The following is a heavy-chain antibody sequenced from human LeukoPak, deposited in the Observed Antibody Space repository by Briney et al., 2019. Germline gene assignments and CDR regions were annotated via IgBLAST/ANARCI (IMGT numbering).Heavy chain of an antibody. CDR3: ASYDYVWGSYRPTPDY. D-gene: IGHD3-16*02. J-gene: IGHJ4*02. CDR2: ISSSSSTI. V-gene: IGHV3-48*04. Sequence: PGGSLRLSCAASGFTFSSYSMNWVRQAPGKGLEWVSYISSSSSTIYYADSVRGRFTISGDNAKNSLYLQMNSLRAEDTAVYYCASYDYVWGSYRPTPDYWGQGTLVTVSS. CDR1: GFTFSSYS.